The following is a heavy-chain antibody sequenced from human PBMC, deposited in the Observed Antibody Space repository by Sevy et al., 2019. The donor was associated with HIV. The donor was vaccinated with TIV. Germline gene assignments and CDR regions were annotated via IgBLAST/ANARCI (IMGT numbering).Heavy chain of an antibody. V-gene: IGHV3-64D*06. CDR1: GFTFSSYA. CDR2: ISSNGGST. J-gene: IGHJ3*02. D-gene: IGHD3-22*01. CDR3: VKAYYYDSSGLPDAFGI. Sequence: GGSLRLSCSASGFTFSSYAMHWVRQAPGKGLEYVSAISSNGGSTYYADSVKGRFTISRDNSKNTLYLQMSSLRAEDTAVYYCVKAYYYDSSGLPDAFGIWGQGTMVTISS.